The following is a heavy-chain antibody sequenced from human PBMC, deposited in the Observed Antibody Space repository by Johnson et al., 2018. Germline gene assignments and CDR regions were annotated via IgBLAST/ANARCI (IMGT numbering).Heavy chain of an antibody. J-gene: IGHJ3*01. CDR2: ISWNSGSI. CDR1: GFTFDDYA. V-gene: IGHV3-9*01. CDR3: AKTSRAGYLDAFDL. Sequence: EVQLVESGGGVVQXGRSLRLSCAASGFTFDDYAMHWVRQVPGKGLEWVSGISWNSGSIGYADSVKGRFTISRDNAKNSLYLQMNSLRAEDTAVYFCAKTSRAGYLDAFDLWGQGTMVTVSS. D-gene: IGHD5-24*01.